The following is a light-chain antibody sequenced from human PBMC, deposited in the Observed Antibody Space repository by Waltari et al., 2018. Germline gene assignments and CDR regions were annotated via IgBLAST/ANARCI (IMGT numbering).Light chain of an antibody. J-gene: IGKJ4*01. Sequence: EIVLTQSPATLSLSPGDRATLSCRASQPFDTYLACYQQRPCQAPKLLIYDTSNRATGIPDRFSVSGCETDFTLTISSLEPEDFAVYYCQQRRRWPLTFGGGSKVEI. V-gene: IGKV3-11*01. CDR3: QQRRRWPLT. CDR1: QPFDTY. CDR2: DTS.